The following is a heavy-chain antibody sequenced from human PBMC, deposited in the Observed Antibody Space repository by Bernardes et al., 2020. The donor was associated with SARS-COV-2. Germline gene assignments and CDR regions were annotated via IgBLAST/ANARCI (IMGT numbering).Heavy chain of an antibody. D-gene: IGHD5-18*01. CDR1: GFTFSSYA. V-gene: IGHV3-30-3*01. CDR2: ISYDGSNK. J-gene: IGHJ4*02. Sequence: GSLSLSCAASGFTFSSYAMHWVRQAPGKGLEWVAVISYDGSNKYYADSVKGRFTISRDNSKNTLYLQMNSLRAEDTAVYYCARDSTGGYSYAADYWGQGTLVTVSS. CDR3: ARDSTGGYSYAADY.